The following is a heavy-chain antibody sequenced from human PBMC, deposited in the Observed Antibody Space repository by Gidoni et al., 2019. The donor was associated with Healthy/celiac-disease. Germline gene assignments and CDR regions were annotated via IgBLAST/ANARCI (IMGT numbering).Heavy chain of an antibody. D-gene: IGHD3-16*01. CDR3: AWGSPRPLFP. V-gene: IGHV1-69*09. Sequence: QVQLVQTGAEVKKPGVSEKVSCKASGGTFSSYAISWGRQAPGQGLEWMGRIIPILGIANYAQKFQGRVTITADKSTSTAYMELSSLRSEDTAVYYCAWGSPRPLFPWGQGTLVTVSS. CDR2: IIPILGIA. J-gene: IGHJ5*02. CDR1: GGTFSSYA.